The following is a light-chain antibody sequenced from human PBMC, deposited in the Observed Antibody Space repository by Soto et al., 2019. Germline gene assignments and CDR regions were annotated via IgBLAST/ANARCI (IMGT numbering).Light chain of an antibody. V-gene: IGKV3-15*01. CDR3: QQDYNWPPIT. CDR2: GAS. CDR1: QSFISV. J-gene: IGKJ5*01. Sequence: EIVMTQSPATLSVSAEERATLSCRAGQSFISVLSWYQQKPGQAPRLLIYGASPRATGIPARFSGSGSGKEFTLTISSLQSEEFAVYYCQQDYNWPPITFGEGTRLEIK.